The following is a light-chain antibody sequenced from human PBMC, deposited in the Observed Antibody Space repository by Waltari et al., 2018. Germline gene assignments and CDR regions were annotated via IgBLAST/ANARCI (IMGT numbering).Light chain of an antibody. J-gene: IGKJ1*01. V-gene: IGKV4-1*01. Sequence: DIVLTQYPNSIAVPLGERATVYGSCRQSLLSSSNNKNYLSWYQQKQGQPPKLLIYWASTRESGVPDRISGSGSVTDFTLTISSLQAEDVAVYYCLQYYATPRTFGQGTKLEI. CDR3: LQYYATPRT. CDR1: QSLLSSSNNKNY. CDR2: WAS.